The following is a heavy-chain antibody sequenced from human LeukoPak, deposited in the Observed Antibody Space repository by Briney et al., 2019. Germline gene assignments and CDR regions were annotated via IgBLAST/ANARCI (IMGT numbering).Heavy chain of an antibody. J-gene: IGHJ1*01. CDR2: ISGGGGST. V-gene: IGHV3-23*01. CDR1: GFTFSNYG. D-gene: IGHD6-19*01. Sequence: GGSLRLSCAASGFTFSNYGMSWVRQAPGKGLEWVSAISGGGGSTYYADSVKGRFTISRDNSKNTLYLQMNSLRAEDTAVYYCARHPRSGSGWYRYFQHWGQGTLVTVSS. CDR3: ARHPRSGSGWYRYFQH.